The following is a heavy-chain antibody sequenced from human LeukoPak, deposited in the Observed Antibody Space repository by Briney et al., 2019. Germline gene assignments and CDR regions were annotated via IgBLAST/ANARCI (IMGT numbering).Heavy chain of an antibody. CDR1: GYTFTGYY. CDR3: ARALVAGNWFDP. Sequence: ASVTVTCTASGYTFTGYYMHWVRQAPGPGLEWMGRINPNSGGTNYAQKFQGRVTITRDTSISTAYMELSRLRSDDTAVYYCARALVAGNWFDPWGQGTLVTVSS. V-gene: IGHV1-2*06. CDR2: INPNSGGT. D-gene: IGHD6-19*01. J-gene: IGHJ5*02.